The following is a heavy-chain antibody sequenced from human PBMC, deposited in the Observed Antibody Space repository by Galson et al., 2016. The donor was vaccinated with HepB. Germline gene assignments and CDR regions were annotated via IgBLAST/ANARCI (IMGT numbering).Heavy chain of an antibody. V-gene: IGHV1-18*04. CDR3: ARESSVAGRRECDP. D-gene: IGHD6-19*01. CDR1: GSSFTSYG. Sequence: QSGAEVTKTGASVKVSCKASGSSFTSYGISWVRQAPGQGLEWMGWINSRNGNTNYEQNFQGRVTLTTDTSTGTAYMELRSLRPDDTAVYYCARESSVAGRRECDPGGQGTLVTVAS. CDR2: INSRNGNT. J-gene: IGHJ5*02.